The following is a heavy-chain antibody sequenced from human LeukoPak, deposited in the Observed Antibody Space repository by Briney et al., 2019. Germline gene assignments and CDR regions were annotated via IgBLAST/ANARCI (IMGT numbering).Heavy chain of an antibody. D-gene: IGHD6-13*01. V-gene: IGHV1-69*05. CDR3: ASIAPGYSSSWLFDY. J-gene: IGHJ4*02. Sequence: SVKVSCKASGGTFSSYAISWARQAPGQGLEWMGGIIPIFGTANYAQKFQGRVTITTDEATSTAYMELSSLRSEDTAVYYCASIAPGYSSSWLFDYWGQGTLVTVSS. CDR2: IIPIFGTA. CDR1: GGTFSSYA.